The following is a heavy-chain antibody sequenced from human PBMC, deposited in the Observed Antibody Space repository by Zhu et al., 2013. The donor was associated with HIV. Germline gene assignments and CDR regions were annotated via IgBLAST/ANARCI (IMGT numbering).Heavy chain of an antibody. D-gene: IGHD2-8*01. CDR2: INVHGDTT. J-gene: IGHJ6*03. Sequence: QVQLVQSGGEVKRPGASVRVSCKASGYTFLNHDVTWVRQSPGQGLEWMAWINVHGDTTKYADRFQDRISLTADTSTATVYMELRSLTSDDTGVYYCAREGGGLDIVLEGAMDVWGKGTTVTVSS. CDR1: GYTFLNHD. CDR3: AREGGGLDIVLEGAMDV. V-gene: IGHV1-18*01.